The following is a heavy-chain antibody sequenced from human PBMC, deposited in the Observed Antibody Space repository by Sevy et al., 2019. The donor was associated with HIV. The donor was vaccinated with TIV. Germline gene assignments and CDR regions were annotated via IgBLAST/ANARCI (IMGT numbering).Heavy chain of an antibody. V-gene: IGHV3-64D*06. Sequence: GGSLRLSCSASGFTFSSYAMHWVRQAPGKGLEYVSAISSNGGSTYYADSVKGRFTIARDNSKNMLYLQMSSLRAEDPAVYYCVKDSAPIFGVVIAYFDYWGQGSLVTVSS. CDR1: GFTFSSYA. CDR3: VKDSAPIFGVVIAYFDY. J-gene: IGHJ4*02. D-gene: IGHD3-3*01. CDR2: ISSNGGST.